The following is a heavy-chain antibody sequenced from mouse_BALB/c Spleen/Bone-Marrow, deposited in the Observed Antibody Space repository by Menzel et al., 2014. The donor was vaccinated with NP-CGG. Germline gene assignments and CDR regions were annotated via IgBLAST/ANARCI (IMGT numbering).Heavy chain of an antibody. J-gene: IGHJ3*01. CDR1: GFDFSGFW. CDR2: INPDSSTI. Sequence: EVKVEESGGGLVQPGGSLKLSCAASGFDFSGFWMGWVRQAPGKGLEWIGEINPDSSTINYTPSLKDRFIISRDNAKNTLYLQMSKVRSEDTALYYCAGLGYYGGFAYWGQGTLVTVSA. V-gene: IGHV4-1*02. D-gene: IGHD2-3*01. CDR3: AGLGYYGGFAY.